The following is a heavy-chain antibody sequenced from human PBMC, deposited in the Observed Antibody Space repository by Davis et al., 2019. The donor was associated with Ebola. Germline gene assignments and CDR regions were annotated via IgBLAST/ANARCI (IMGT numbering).Heavy chain of an antibody. CDR1: GGSFSGYY. Sequence: SQTLSLTCAVYGGSFSGYYWSCILPPPGKGLEWIGEINHSGSTNYNPSLKSRVTISVDTSKNQFSLKLSSVTAADTAVYYCARDELPDAFDIWGQGTMVTVSS. V-gene: IGHV4-34*01. CDR2: INHSGST. J-gene: IGHJ3*02. CDR3: ARDELPDAFDI. D-gene: IGHD4-23*01.